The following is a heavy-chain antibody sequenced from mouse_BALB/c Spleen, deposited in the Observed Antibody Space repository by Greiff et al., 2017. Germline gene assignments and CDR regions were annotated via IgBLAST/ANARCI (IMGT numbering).Heavy chain of an antibody. D-gene: IGHD1-1*01. J-gene: IGHJ2*01. CDR3: ARKEFTTVVATDY. CDR2: VNPNNGGT. CDR1: GYSFTGYY. V-gene: IGHV1-26*01. Sequence: EVQLVESGPDLVKPGASVKISCKASGYSFTGYYMHWVKQSHGKSLEWIGRVNPNNGGTSYNQKFKGKAILTVDKSSSTAYLELRSLTSEDSAVYYCARKEFTTVVATDYWGQGTTLTVSS.